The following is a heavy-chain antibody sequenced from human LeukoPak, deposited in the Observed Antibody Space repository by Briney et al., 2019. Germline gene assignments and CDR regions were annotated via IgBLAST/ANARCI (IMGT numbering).Heavy chain of an antibody. CDR2: ISSRSSNK. Sequence: GGSLRLSCAASGFTFSNHYMSWIRQAPGKGLVWVSYISSRSSNKYYADSVKGRFTISRDNAKNSLYLQMDSLRVEDTAVYYCAREGWDLNALDIWGQGTMVTASP. CDR3: AREGWDLNALDI. J-gene: IGHJ3*02. CDR1: GFTFSNHY. D-gene: IGHD1-26*01. V-gene: IGHV3-11*04.